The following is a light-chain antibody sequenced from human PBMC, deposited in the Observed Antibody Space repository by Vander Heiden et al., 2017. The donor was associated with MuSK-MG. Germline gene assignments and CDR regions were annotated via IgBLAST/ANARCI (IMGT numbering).Light chain of an antibody. CDR3: RQGTHWPPYT. CDR1: QSLVDSDGNTY. J-gene: IGKJ2*01. V-gene: IGKV2-30*01. CDR2: KVS. Sequence: DVAMTQSPLSLPVTPRQPASISFRSSQSLVDSDGNTYLNGFQQRPGQSPRRLIYKVSNRDAGVPDRFSGSGSGSDFTLKISRVEAEDVGVYYCRQGTHWPPYTFGQGTKLEIK.